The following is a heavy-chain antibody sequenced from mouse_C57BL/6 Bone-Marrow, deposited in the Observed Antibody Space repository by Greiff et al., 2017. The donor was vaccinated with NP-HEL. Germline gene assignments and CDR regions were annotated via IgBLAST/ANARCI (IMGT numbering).Heavy chain of an antibody. V-gene: IGHV5-12*01. CDR3: ARLDTTLDY. CDR2: ISNGGGST. D-gene: IGHD2-3*01. Sequence: EVKVVESGGGLVQPGGSLKLSCAASGFTFSDYYMYWVRQTPEKRLEWVAYISNGGGSTYYPDPATGRFTISSDNAKNTLYLQMSRLKSEDTAMYYCARLDTTLDYWGQGTTLTVSS. CDR1: GFTFSDYY. J-gene: IGHJ2*01.